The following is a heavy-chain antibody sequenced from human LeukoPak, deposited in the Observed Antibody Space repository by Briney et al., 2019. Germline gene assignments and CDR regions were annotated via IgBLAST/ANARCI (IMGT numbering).Heavy chain of an antibody. V-gene: IGHV3-7*01. D-gene: IGHD3-10*01. CDR2: IKKDGSDK. CDR3: ARDADRGGDLDY. CDR1: GFTFSNYW. J-gene: IGHJ4*02. Sequence: GGSLRPSCAASGFTFSNYWMSWVRQTPGKGLERVAHIKKDGSDKYYVDSVKGRFTISRDNAKESLYLQMNSLRVEDTAVYYCARDADRGGDLDYWGQGTLVTVSS.